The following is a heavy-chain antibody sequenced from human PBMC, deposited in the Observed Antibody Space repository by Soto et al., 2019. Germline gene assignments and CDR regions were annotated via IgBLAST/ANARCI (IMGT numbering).Heavy chain of an antibody. CDR2: IYTSGST. CDR1: GGAIGGYY. Sequence: LQTLSLTWTVSGGAIGGYYWSWIRKPAGKGLEWIGRIYTSGSTNYNPSLKSRVTMSVDTSKNQFSLKLSSVTAADTAVYYCARDGPGGEDGMDVWGQGTTVTVSS. D-gene: IGHD3-10*01. V-gene: IGHV4-4*07. J-gene: IGHJ6*02. CDR3: ARDGPGGEDGMDV.